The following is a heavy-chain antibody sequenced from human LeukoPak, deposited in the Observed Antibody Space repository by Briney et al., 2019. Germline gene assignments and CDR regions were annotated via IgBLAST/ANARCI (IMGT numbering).Heavy chain of an antibody. CDR2: INYSGST. V-gene: IGHV4-59*11. J-gene: IGHJ4*02. CDR3: ARDVGGGPFFDY. D-gene: IGHD2-15*01. Sequence: PSETLSLTCTVSGGSISGLYWGWIRPPPGKGLEWIGYINYSGSTDYNTSLKSRVTISLDTSKNQFSLKLSSVTAADTAVYYCARDVGGGPFFDYWGQGTLVTVSS. CDR1: GGSISGLY.